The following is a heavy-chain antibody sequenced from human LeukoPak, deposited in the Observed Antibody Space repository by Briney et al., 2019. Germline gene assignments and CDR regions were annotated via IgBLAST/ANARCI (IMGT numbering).Heavy chain of an antibody. CDR3: VVVIGSSWYGDY. V-gene: IGHV3-7*01. Sequence: AGGSLRLSCAASGFTFSSYWMSWVRQAPGKGLEWVANIKQGGSEKYYVDSVKGRFAISRDNAKNSLYLQMNSLRAEDTAVYYCVVVIGSSWYGDYWGQGTLVTVSS. CDR2: IKQGGSEK. J-gene: IGHJ4*02. CDR1: GFTFSSYW. D-gene: IGHD6-13*01.